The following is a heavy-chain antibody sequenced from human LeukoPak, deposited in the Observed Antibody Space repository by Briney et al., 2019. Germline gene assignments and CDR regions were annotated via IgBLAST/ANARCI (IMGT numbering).Heavy chain of an antibody. CDR1: GFTFSSYD. V-gene: IGHV3-13*01. J-gene: IGHJ3*02. CDR2: IGTAGDT. Sequence: PGGSLRLSCAASGFTFSSYDMHWVRQATGKGLEWVSAIGTAGDTYYPGSVKGRFTISRENAKNSLYLQMNSLRAGDTAVYYCARAPGDYDAFDIWGQGTMVTVSS. D-gene: IGHD4-17*01. CDR3: ARAPGDYDAFDI.